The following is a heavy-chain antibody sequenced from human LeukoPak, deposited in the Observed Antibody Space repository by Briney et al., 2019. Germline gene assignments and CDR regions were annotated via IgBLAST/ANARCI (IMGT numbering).Heavy chain of an antibody. D-gene: IGHD3-22*01. Sequence: ASVKVSCKASGYTFTSYDINWVRQAPGQGLEWMGWINPNSGGTNYAQKFQGRVTITRDTSISTAYMELSRLRSDDTAVYYCANTYYYDSSGYLPDFAYWGQGTLVTVSS. CDR3: ANTYYYDSSGYLPDFAY. J-gene: IGHJ4*02. CDR2: INPNSGGT. CDR1: GYTFTSYD. V-gene: IGHV1-2*02.